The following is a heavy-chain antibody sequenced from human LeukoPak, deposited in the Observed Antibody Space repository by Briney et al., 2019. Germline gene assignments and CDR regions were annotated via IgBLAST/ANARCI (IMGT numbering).Heavy chain of an antibody. D-gene: IGHD2-2*01. CDR1: GFTFSSYG. CDR3: ARHRGYCTSTSCYPYYFDY. CDR2: MYTGGDT. V-gene: IGHV3-66*04. Sequence: GGSLRLSCAASGFTFSSYGMHWVRQAPGKGLEWVSVMYTGGDTYYADSLKGRFTISRDNSKNTLYLQMNSLRAEDTAVYYCARHRGYCTSTSCYPYYFDYWGQGTLVTVSS. J-gene: IGHJ4*02.